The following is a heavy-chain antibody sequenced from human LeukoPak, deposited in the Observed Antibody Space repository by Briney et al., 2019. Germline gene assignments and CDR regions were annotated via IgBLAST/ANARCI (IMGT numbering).Heavy chain of an antibody. CDR1: GHTFTNYW. CDR3: ASRDSNSINY. CDR2: IYPGDSDT. J-gene: IGHJ4*02. D-gene: IGHD6-6*01. V-gene: IGHV5-51*01. Sequence: PGESLKISCKDSGHTFTNYWIAWVGRMPGGGLEWMGIIYPGDSDTRYSPSFQGQVTISADKSISTAYLHLSSLKAADTAVYYCASRDSNSINYWGQGTLVTVSS.